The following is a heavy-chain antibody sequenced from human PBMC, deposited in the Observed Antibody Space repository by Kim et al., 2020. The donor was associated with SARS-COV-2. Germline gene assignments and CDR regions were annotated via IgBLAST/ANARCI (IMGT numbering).Heavy chain of an antibody. V-gene: IGHV3-7*03. J-gene: IGHJ4*02. CDR3: SRALYY. Sequence: GGSLRLSCAASGFTFSNYWMDWVRQAPGKGLEWVANINQDGSVKYYVDSVKGRFTISRDNAKNSLFLQMNSLRAEDTAVYYCSRALYYWGQGALVTVSS. CDR2: INQDGSVK. CDR1: GFTFSNYW.